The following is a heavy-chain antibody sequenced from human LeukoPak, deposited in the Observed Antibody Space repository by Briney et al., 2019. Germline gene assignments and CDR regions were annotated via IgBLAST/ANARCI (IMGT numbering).Heavy chain of an antibody. CDR3: ARDLGYSSSWYRY. Sequence: GASVKVSCKASGYTFTSYDINWVRQATGQGLEWMGWMNPNSGNTGYAQKFQGRVTITRNTSISTAYMELSRLRSDDTAVYYCARDLGYSSSWYRYWGQGTLVTVSS. V-gene: IGHV1-8*03. CDR2: MNPNSGNT. CDR1: GYTFTSYD. D-gene: IGHD6-13*01. J-gene: IGHJ4*02.